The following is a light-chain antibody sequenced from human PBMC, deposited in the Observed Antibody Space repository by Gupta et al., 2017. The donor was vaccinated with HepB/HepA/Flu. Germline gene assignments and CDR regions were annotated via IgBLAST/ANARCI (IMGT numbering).Light chain of an antibody. Sequence: EIVLTQSPGTLSLSPGERATLSCRASQNVVTNYLAWYQQRPGQAPRRLIYGASNSATGIPDRFTGSGSGTDFTLTITRLEPEDSAVYYCQQYGTAPVFGGGTKVEIK. J-gene: IGKJ4*01. V-gene: IGKV3-20*01. CDR2: GAS. CDR3: QQYGTAPV. CDR1: QNVVTNY.